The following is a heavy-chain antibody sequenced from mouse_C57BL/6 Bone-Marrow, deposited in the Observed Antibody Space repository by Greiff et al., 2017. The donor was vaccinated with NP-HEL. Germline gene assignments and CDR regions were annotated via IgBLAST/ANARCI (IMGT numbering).Heavy chain of an antibody. V-gene: IGHV8-12*01. Sequence: QVTLKESGPGILQSSQTLSLTCSFSGFSLSTSGMGVSWIRQPSGKGLEWLAHIYWDDDKRYNPSLKSRLTISKDTSRNQVFLKITSVDTADTATYYCARGPFTTVVAHWYFDVWGTGTTVTVSS. CDR1: GFSLSTSGMG. D-gene: IGHD1-1*01. CDR3: ARGPFTTVVAHWYFDV. CDR2: IYWDDDK. J-gene: IGHJ1*03.